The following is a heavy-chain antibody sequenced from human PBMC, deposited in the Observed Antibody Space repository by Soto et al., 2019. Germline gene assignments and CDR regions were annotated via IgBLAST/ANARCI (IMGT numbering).Heavy chain of an antibody. J-gene: IGHJ6*02. Sequence: GSVKVSCKASGYTFTGYYMHWVRQAPGQGLEWMGWINPNSGGTNYAQKFQGWVTMTRDTSISTAYMELSSLRSEDTAVYYCARGLMGIAAAGTDYYYGMDVWGQGTTVTVSS. V-gene: IGHV1-2*04. CDR1: GYTFTGYY. CDR3: ARGLMGIAAAGTDYYYGMDV. CDR2: INPNSGGT. D-gene: IGHD6-13*01.